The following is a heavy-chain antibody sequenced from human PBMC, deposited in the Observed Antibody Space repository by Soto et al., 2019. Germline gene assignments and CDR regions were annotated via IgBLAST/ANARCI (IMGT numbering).Heavy chain of an antibody. CDR3: ARAIGRADFWSGYHQGFDY. CDR1: GGTFSSYT. CDR2: IIPILGIA. V-gene: IGHV1-69*02. D-gene: IGHD3-3*01. Sequence: ASVKVSCKASGGTFSSYTISWVRQAPGQGLEWMGRIIPILGIANYAQKFQGRVTITADKSTSTAYMELSSLRSEDTAVYYCARAIGRADFWSGYHQGFDYWGQGTLVTVSS. J-gene: IGHJ4*02.